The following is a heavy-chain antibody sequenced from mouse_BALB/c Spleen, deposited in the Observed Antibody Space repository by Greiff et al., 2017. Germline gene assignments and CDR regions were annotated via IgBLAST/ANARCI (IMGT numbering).Heavy chain of an antibody. Sequence: QVQLQQSGAELVRPGTSVKISCKASGYTFTNYWLGWVKQRPGHGLEWIGDIYPGGGYTNYNEKFKGKATLTADTSSSTAYMQLSSLTSEDSAVYFCARSDYGYYFDYWGQGTTLTVSS. CDR1: GYTFTNYW. CDR3: ARSDYGYYFDY. J-gene: IGHJ2*01. CDR2: IYPGGGYT. V-gene: IGHV1-63*02. D-gene: IGHD1-1*01.